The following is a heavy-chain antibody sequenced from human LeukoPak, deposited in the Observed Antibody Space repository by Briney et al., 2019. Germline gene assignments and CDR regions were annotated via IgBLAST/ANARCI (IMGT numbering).Heavy chain of an antibody. J-gene: IGHJ6*03. CDR1: GGSLRSYY. Sequence: SETLSLTCTVSGGSLRSYYWSWIRQPPGKGLEWIGYVYYSGSTNYNPSLKSRVTISVDTSKNQFSLKLSSVTAADTAVYYCARYYYGSGDDYYYYYMDVWGKGTTVTISS. CDR3: ARYYYGSGDDYYYYYMDV. V-gene: IGHV4-59*01. CDR2: VYYSGST. D-gene: IGHD3-10*01.